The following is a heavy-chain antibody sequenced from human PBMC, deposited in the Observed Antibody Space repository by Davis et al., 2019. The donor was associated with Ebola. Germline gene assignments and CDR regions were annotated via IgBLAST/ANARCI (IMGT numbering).Heavy chain of an antibody. J-gene: IGHJ6*02. CDR3: ARRQFCTNGVCYEPYYYYGMDV. CDR1: GFTFSDYY. CDR2: ISSSGSTI. Sequence: GESLKISCAASGFTFSDYYMSWIRQAPGKGLEWVSYISSSGSTIYYADSVKGRFTFSRDNAKNSLYLQMNSLRAEDTAVYYCARRQFCTNGVCYEPYYYYGMDVWGQGTTVTVSS. V-gene: IGHV3-11*01. D-gene: IGHD2-8*01.